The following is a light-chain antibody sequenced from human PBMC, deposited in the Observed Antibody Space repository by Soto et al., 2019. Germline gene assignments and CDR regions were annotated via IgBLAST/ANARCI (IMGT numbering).Light chain of an antibody. V-gene: IGLV1-44*01. CDR1: SSNIEKNS. J-gene: IGLJ3*02. CDR3: AAWDDSLNAWL. CDR2: NDY. Sequence: QAVVTQPPSASATPGQRVAISCSGSSSNIEKNSVTWYQRLPGTAPRVLIHNDYQGPSGVPDRFSGSKSGTSASLAISGLQSEDEADYYCAAWDDSLNAWLFGGGTKLTVL.